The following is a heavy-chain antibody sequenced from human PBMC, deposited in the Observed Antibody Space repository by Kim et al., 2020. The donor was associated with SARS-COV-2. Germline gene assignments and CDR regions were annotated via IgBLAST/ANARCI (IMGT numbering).Heavy chain of an antibody. D-gene: IGHD6-6*01. J-gene: IGHJ4*02. Sequence: VKGRFTISRDNAKNSLYLQMNSLRAEDTAVYYGARGLGRWAAARPDAAPLWGQGTLVTVSS. V-gene: IGHV3-21*01. CDR3: ARGLGRWAAARPDAAPL.